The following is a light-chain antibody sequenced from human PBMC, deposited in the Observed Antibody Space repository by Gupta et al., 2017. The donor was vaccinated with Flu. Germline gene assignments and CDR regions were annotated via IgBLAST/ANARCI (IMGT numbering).Light chain of an antibody. CDR2: DAS. V-gene: IGKV3-11*01. J-gene: IGKJ4*01. CDR1: QSVRDY. CDR3: QQRNNWPLT. Sequence: DIVLTQSPAALSLPAGERATLSCRASQSVRDYLAWYHQRPGQSPRLLIYDASNRDTDVPARFNGSGSETDFTLTISGLEPEDSGIYYCQQRNNWPLTFGEGTKVELK.